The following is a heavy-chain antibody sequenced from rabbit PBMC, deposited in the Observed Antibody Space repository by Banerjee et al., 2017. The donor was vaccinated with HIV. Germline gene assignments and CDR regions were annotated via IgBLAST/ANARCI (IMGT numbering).Heavy chain of an antibody. CDR3: ARAYYTGGYAGYPYGTDGFDP. Sequence: QEQLVESGGGLVQPEGSLTLTCTASGFSFSGSYYMCWVRQAPGKGLEWIGCIYTGSGSAYYASWAKGRFTISKTSSTTVTLQMTSLTAADTATYFCARAYYTGGYAGYPYGTDGFDPWGQGTLVTVS. CDR2: IYTGSGSA. CDR1: GFSFSGSYY. J-gene: IGHJ2*01. V-gene: IGHV1S45*01. D-gene: IGHD6-1*01.